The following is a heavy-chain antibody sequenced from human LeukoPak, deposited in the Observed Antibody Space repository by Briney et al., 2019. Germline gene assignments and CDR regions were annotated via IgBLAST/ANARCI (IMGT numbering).Heavy chain of an antibody. D-gene: IGHD6-19*01. Sequence: SETLSLTCAVYGGSFSGYYWSWIRHPPGRGLEWIGEINHSGSTNYNPSLKSRVTISVDTSKNQFSLKLSSVTAADTAVYYCARLRYSSGWPAFDYWGQGTLVTVSS. CDR3: ARLRYSSGWPAFDY. J-gene: IGHJ4*02. CDR2: INHSGST. CDR1: GGSFSGYY. V-gene: IGHV4-34*01.